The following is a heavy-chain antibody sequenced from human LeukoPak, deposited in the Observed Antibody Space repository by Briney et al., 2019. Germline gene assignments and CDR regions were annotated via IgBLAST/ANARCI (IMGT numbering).Heavy chain of an antibody. D-gene: IGHD4-11*01. V-gene: IGHV4-38-2*02. J-gene: IGHJ6*03. CDR2: IYHSGST. CDR1: GYSISSGYY. Sequence: TSETLSLTCTVSGYSISSGYYWGWIRQPPGKGLEWIGSIYHSGSTYYNPSLKSRVTVSVDTSKNQFSLKLSSVTAADTAVYYCASLQSSYYYMDVWGKGTTVTISS. CDR3: ASLQSSYYYMDV.